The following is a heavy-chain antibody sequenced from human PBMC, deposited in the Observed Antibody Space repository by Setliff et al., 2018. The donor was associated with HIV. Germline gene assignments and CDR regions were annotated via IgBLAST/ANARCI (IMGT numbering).Heavy chain of an antibody. CDR2: VYCSGST. J-gene: IGHJ1*01. V-gene: IGHV4-59*11. CDR1: GGSMTTHF. CDR3: ARDISEGFFLERASEH. D-gene: IGHD3-3*01. Sequence: SETLSLTCTVSGGSMTTHFWSWIRQPPGKGLEWIGSVYCSGSTNYNPSLKSRVTISLDTSENQFSLNLNSVTAADTAVYYCARDISEGFFLERASEHWSQGTLVTVSS.